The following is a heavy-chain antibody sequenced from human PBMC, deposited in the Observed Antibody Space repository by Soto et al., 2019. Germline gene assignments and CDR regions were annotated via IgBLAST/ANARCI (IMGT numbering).Heavy chain of an antibody. V-gene: IGHV1-69*13. CDR2: IIPIFGTA. J-gene: IGHJ4*02. Sequence: SVKVSCKASGGTFSSYAISWVRQAPGQGLEWMGGIIPIFGTANYAQKFQGRVTITADESTSTAYMELSSLRSEDTAVYYCASHTKGVEYSSSQPFDYWGQGTLVTVSS. CDR3: ASHTKGVEYSSSQPFDY. D-gene: IGHD6-6*01. CDR1: GGTFSSYA.